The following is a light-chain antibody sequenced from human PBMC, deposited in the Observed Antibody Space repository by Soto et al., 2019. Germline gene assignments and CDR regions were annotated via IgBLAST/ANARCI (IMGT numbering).Light chain of an antibody. V-gene: IGKV3-20*01. Sequence: EIVLTQSPGTLSLSPGERATLSCRASQSLSSSYLAWYQQNPGQAPRLLIYGASNRATGIPDRFSGSGSGTEFTLNISRLEPEDFAVYSWQEYGSLPRTFGQGTKVEIK. CDR3: QEYGSLPRT. J-gene: IGKJ1*01. CDR2: GAS. CDR1: QSLSSSY.